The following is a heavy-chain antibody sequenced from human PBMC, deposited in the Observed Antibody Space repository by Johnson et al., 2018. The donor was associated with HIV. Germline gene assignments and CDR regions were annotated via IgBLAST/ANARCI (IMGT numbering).Heavy chain of an antibody. D-gene: IGHD6-13*01. CDR1: GFTFSSYG. J-gene: IGHJ3*02. CDR2: IRYDGSNK. Sequence: QVQLVESGGGVVQPGGSLRLSCAASGFTFSSYGMHWVRQAPGKGLEWVAFIRYDGSNKYYADSVKGRFTISRDNSKNTLYLQMNSLRAEDTAVYYCAREPSIAAAGVDGAFDIWGRGTMLTVSS. CDR3: AREPSIAAAGVDGAFDI. V-gene: IGHV3-30*02.